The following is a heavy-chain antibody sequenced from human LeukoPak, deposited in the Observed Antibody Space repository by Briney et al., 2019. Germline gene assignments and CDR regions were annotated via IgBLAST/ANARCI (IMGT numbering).Heavy chain of an antibody. CDR2: IYYSGDT. CDR1: RGSISGYS. CDR3: VRGPYGASISKWFDP. Sequence: PSETLSLTCTVSRGSISGYSWSWIRQSPGGGLEWNGYIYYSGDTAYNPSLRSRVTFPVDTSKNQFSLQLRYVTTADTAVYYCVRGPYGASISKWFDPWGQGTQVIVSP. D-gene: IGHD4/OR15-4a*01. J-gene: IGHJ5*02. V-gene: IGHV4-59*01.